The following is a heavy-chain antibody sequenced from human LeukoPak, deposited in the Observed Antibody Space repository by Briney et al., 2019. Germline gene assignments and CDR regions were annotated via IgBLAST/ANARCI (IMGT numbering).Heavy chain of an antibody. CDR2: INTDGTST. J-gene: IGHJ4*02. CDR3: ARGSADPY. Sequence: GGPLRLSCASSGFTFSSYWMHWFRQAPGKGLVWVSQINTDGTSTTYADSVKGRFTISRDNAKNTLYLQMSSLRGEDTGVYYCARGSADPYWGQGTLVTVSS. V-gene: IGHV3-74*01. CDR1: GFTFSSYW. D-gene: IGHD1-26*01.